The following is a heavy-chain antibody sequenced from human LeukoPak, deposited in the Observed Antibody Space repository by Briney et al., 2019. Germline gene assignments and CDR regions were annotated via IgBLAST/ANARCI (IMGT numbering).Heavy chain of an antibody. CDR2: IYYSGST. D-gene: IGHD3-22*01. J-gene: IGHJ4*02. V-gene: IGHV4-59*01. CDR1: GGSNSSYY. CDR3: ARVTGYMIEDYFDY. Sequence: PSETLSLTCTVSGGSNSSYYWSWIRQPPGKGLEWIGYIYYSGSTNYNPSLKSRVTISVDTSKNQFSLRLRSVTAADTAVYYCARVTGYMIEDYFDYWGQGTLVTVSS.